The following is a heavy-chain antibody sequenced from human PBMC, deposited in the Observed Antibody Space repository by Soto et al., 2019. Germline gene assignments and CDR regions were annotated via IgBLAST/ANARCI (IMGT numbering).Heavy chain of an antibody. D-gene: IGHD6-13*01. CDR1: GFTFDDYT. V-gene: IGHV3-43*01. CDR2: ISWDGGTT. Sequence: EVQLVESGGVVVQPGGSLRLSCAASGFTFDDYTMHWVRQAPGKGLEWVSLISWDGGTTYYADSVKGRFTISRDNSKTSLYLQMNSLRTADTALYYCAKDSGGSSWWSGSYYAMDVWGQGTTVTVSS. CDR3: AKDSGGSSWWSGSYYAMDV. J-gene: IGHJ6*02.